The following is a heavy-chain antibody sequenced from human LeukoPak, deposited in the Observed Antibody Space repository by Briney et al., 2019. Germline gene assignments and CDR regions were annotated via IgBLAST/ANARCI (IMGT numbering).Heavy chain of an antibody. J-gene: IGHJ3*02. D-gene: IGHD3-10*01. CDR1: GFTFSSYG. CDR3: ARGVNSHPGILDAFDI. Sequence: GGSLRLSCAASGFTFSSYGMHWVRQAPGKGLEWVAVIWYDGSNKYYADSVKGRFTISRDNSKNTLYLQMNSLRAEDTAVYYCARGVNSHPGILDAFDIWGQGTMVTVSS. V-gene: IGHV3-33*01. CDR2: IWYDGSNK.